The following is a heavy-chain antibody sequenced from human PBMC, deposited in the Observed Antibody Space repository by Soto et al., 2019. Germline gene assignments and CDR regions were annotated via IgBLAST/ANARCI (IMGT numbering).Heavy chain of an antibody. CDR1: GFTFSSYG. Sequence: GGSLRLSCAASGFTFSSYGMHWVRQAPGKGLEWVAVIWYDGSNKYYADSVKGRFTISRDNSKNTLYLQMNSLRAEDTAVYYCAREHSTAAAGFFYFDYWGQGTLVTVSS. D-gene: IGHD6-13*01. J-gene: IGHJ4*02. CDR3: AREHSTAAAGFFYFDY. CDR2: IWYDGSNK. V-gene: IGHV3-33*01.